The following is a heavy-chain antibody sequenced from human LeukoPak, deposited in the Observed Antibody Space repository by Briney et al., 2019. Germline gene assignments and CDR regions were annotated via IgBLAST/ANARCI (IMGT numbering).Heavy chain of an antibody. CDR2: IFSNDEK. V-gene: IGHV2-26*01. CDR1: GFSLSNARMG. Sequence: SGPVLVKPPETLTLTCTVSGFSLSNARMGVSWIRQPPGKALEWLSHIFSNDEKSYSTSLKSRLTISKDTSKSQVVLTMTNMDPVDTATYYCARIDYDSSGYYFPFDPWGQGTLVTVSS. J-gene: IGHJ5*02. CDR3: ARIDYDSSGYYFPFDP. D-gene: IGHD3-22*01.